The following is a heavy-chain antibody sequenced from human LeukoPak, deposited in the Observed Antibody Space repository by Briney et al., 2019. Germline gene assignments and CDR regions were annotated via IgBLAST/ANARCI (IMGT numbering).Heavy chain of an antibody. CDR1: GFTFDDYA. Sequence: GGSLRLSCAASGFTFDDYAMSWVRQAPGKGLEWVSGIKWNGAGTGYADSVKGRFTISRDNAKNSLYLQMNSLRAEDTAFYYCARRGEKNDYGDPGRFDYWGQGTLVTVSS. CDR3: ARRGEKNDYGDPGRFDY. V-gene: IGHV3-20*04. D-gene: IGHD4-17*01. J-gene: IGHJ4*02. CDR2: IKWNGAGT.